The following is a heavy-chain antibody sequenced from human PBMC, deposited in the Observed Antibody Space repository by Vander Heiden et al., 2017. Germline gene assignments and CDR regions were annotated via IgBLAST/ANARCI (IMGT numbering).Heavy chain of an antibody. V-gene: IGHV1-2*02. D-gene: IGHD3-3*01. CDR2: INPNSGGT. J-gene: IGHJ5*02. CDR3: ARDYYDFWSGYSPNWFDP. Sequence: QVQLAQSGAEVKKPGPSGKVSCKASGYTLTGYYMHWVRQAPGQGLEWMGWINPNSGGTNYAQKFQGRVTMTRDTSISTAYMELSRLRSDDTAVYYCARDYYDFWSGYSPNWFDPWGQGTLVTVSS. CDR1: GYTLTGYY.